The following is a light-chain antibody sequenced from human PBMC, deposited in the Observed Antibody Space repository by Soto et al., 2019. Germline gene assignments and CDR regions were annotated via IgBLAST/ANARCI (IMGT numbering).Light chain of an antibody. J-gene: IGKJ5*01. CDR3: QQRSDWPIT. CDR2: DAS. V-gene: IGKV3-11*01. CDR1: RNISSN. Sequence: EIVLTQSPATLSLSPGERATLSCMCSRNISSNLAWHQQNRGQAPRLLIYDASNRATGIPARFSGSGSGTDFTLTITSLEPEDFAVYYCQQRSDWPITFGQGTRLEIK.